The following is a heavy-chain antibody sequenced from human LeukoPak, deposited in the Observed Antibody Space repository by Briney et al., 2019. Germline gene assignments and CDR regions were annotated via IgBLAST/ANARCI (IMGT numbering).Heavy chain of an antibody. CDR3: AKFYGGRDPGDAFDI. Sequence: PGGSLRLSCAASGFTFSSYWMHWVRQAPGKGLVWVSRINNDGSSTSYADSVKGRFTISRDNSKNTLYLQMNSLRAEDTAVYYCAKFYGGRDPGDAFDIWGQGTMVTVSS. D-gene: IGHD4-23*01. V-gene: IGHV3-74*01. CDR2: INNDGSST. J-gene: IGHJ3*02. CDR1: GFTFSSYW.